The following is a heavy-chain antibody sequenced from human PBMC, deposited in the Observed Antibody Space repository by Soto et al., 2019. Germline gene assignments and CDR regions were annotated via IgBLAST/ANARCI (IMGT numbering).Heavy chain of an antibody. D-gene: IGHD3-16*01. CDR2: INTDGSTT. V-gene: IGHV3-74*01. CDR1: GLTFGNNW. J-gene: IGHJ4*02. CDR3: ARDLGGYASH. Sequence: EVQLVESGGGLVQPGGPLKLSCAPPGLTFGNNWMHWVRQAPGKGPVWVSRINTDGSTTNYADSVKGRFTISRDNAKNTLYLQTNSLGAEDTAVYYCARDLGGYASHWGQGTLVTVSS.